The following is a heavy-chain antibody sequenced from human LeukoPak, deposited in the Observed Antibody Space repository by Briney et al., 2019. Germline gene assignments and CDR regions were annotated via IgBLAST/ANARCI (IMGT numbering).Heavy chain of an antibody. D-gene: IGHD5-24*01. J-gene: IGHJ4*02. CDR1: GFSLRTSGVG. CDR2: IYWDDDK. CDR3: AHSGDGYNFIDY. Sequence: SGPTLVKPAQTLTLTCTFSGFSLRTSGVGVGWIRQPPGKALEWLSLIYWDDDKRYSPSLKSRLTITKDTSKNQVVLTMTNMDPVDTATYYCAHSGDGYNFIDYWGQGTLVTVSS. V-gene: IGHV2-5*02.